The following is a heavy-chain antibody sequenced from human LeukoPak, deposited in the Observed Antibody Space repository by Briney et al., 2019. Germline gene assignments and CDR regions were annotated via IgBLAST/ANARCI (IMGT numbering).Heavy chain of an antibody. V-gene: IGHV4-39*07. D-gene: IGHD3-22*01. CDR1: GGSISSSSYY. J-gene: IGHJ5*02. CDR3: ARLSPPFYYYDGSKGGFAP. CDR2: IYYSGST. Sequence: SETLSLTCTVSGGSISSSSYYWGWIRQPPGKGLEWIGSIYYSGSTYYNPSLKSLVTISVDTSKNQFSLKLSSVIAADTAVYYCARLSPPFYYYDGSKGGFAPGGQGPLVTVSS.